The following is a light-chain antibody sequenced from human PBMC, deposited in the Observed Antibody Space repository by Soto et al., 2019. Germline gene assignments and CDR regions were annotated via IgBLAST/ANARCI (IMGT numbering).Light chain of an antibody. J-gene: IGKJ5*01. Sequence: EIVLTQSPATLSLSPGKRATLSCRASQSVSNFLAWYRQKPGQAPSLLIYDTSNRATGIPARFSGSGSGTDFPPTINNLEPEDFAVYYCQQRSNWPITFGQGTRLEIK. CDR2: DTS. V-gene: IGKV3-11*01. CDR1: QSVSNF. CDR3: QQRSNWPIT.